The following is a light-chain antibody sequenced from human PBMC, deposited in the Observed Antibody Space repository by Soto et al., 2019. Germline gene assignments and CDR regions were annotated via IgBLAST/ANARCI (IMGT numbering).Light chain of an antibody. V-gene: IGKV1-5*03. CDR3: QQDNSYWT. CDR1: QSISSW. CDR2: KAS. J-gene: IGKJ1*01. Sequence: DIQMTQSPSTLSASVGDRVTITCRASQSISSWLAWYQQKPGKAPKLLIYKASSLESGVPSRFSGRGSGTEFTLTISSLQPDDFATYYCQQDNSYWTFGQGTKVEIK.